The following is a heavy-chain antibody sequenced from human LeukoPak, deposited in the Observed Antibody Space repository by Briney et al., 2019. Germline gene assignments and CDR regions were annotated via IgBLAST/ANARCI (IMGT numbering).Heavy chain of an antibody. CDR1: GYTFTSYY. D-gene: IGHD6-13*01. Sequence: ASVKVSCKASGYTFTSYYMHWVRQAPGQGLEWMGIINPSGGSTSYAQKLQGRVTMTRDTSTSTVYMELSSLRSEDTAVYYCARGAGSSWSLNLYYFDYWGQGTLVTVSS. CDR3: ARGAGSSWSLNLYYFDY. J-gene: IGHJ4*02. CDR2: INPSGGST. V-gene: IGHV1-46*01.